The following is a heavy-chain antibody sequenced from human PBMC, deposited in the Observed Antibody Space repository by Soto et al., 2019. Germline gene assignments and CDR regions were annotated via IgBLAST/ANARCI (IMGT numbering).Heavy chain of an antibody. CDR2: ISGSGDST. J-gene: IGHJ5*02. Sequence: PGGSLRLSCTASGFSFSSYAMSWVRQAPGKGLESVSGISGSGDSTFYADSVQGRFTIPRDNSKDTLYLQMNSLRADDTALYYCATYYDRLTVATVRYNWFGPWGQGTLVTVSS. D-gene: IGHD3-9*01. CDR3: ATYYDRLTVATVRYNWFGP. V-gene: IGHV3-23*01. CDR1: GFSFSSYA.